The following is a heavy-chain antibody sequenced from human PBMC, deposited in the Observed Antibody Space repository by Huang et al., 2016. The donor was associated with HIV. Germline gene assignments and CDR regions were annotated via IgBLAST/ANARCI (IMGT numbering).Heavy chain of an antibody. V-gene: IGHV1-24*01. J-gene: IGHJ3*02. Sequence: QVQLVESGAELKKPGASVRVCCKVSGYTVSELSLHWVRQAPEKGLEGMGCLEPEEGETIYARRCQSGVTMTEDQSTDTADVELSSLRPEDRAVYYCATSAPDVGAGVLRSAFDIWGQGTMVTVSS. CDR2: LEPEEGET. D-gene: IGHD2-15*01. CDR1: GYTVSELS. CDR3: ATSAPDVGAGVLRSAFDI.